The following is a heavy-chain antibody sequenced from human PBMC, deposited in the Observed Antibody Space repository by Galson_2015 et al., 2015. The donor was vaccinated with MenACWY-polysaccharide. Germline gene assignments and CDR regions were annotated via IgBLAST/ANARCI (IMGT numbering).Heavy chain of an antibody. CDR2: MNPNSGNT. J-gene: IGHJ4*02. CDR1: GYKFSSYD. CDR3: TRIIARKHTFVDS. Sequence: SVKVSCKASGYKFSSYDTNWVRQARGQGLEWMGWMNPNSGNTGYAQRFQGRVAMTRDTATSTAYMELRMLRYDDTAVYYCTRIIARKHTFVDSSGQGTLVSVS. D-gene: IGHD2-21*01. V-gene: IGHV1-8*01.